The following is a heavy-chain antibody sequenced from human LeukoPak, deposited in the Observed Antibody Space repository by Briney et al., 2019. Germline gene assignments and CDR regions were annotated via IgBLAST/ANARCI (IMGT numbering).Heavy chain of an antibody. CDR3: ARVHYGYQAFDY. CDR2: IYYSGST. Sequence: SETLSLTCTVSGGSISSYYWSWIRQHPGKGLEWIGYIYYSGSTYYNPSLKSRVTISVDTSKNQFSLKLSSVTAADTAVYYCARVHYGYQAFDYWGQGTLVTVSS. D-gene: IGHD5-18*01. J-gene: IGHJ4*02. V-gene: IGHV4-59*06. CDR1: GGSISSYY.